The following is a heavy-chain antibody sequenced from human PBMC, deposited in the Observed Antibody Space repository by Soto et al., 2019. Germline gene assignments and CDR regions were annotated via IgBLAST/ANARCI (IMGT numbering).Heavy chain of an antibody. Sequence: AAVKVSCKASGYTFTSYGISWVRQAPGQGLEWMGWISAYNGNTNYAQKLQGRVTMTTDTSTSTAYMELRSLRSDDTAVYYCARDRPYSSSFASFDYWGQGTLVTVSS. CDR2: ISAYNGNT. V-gene: IGHV1-18*01. D-gene: IGHD6-6*01. J-gene: IGHJ4*02. CDR3: ARDRPYSSSFASFDY. CDR1: GYTFTSYG.